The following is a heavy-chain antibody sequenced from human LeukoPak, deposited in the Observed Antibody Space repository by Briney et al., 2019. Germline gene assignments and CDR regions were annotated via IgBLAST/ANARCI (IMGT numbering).Heavy chain of an antibody. D-gene: IGHD3-10*01. CDR3: ATGITLDPLYNFYYFYMDV. Sequence: GGSLRLSCAASGFTFSSYAMSWVRQAPGKGLEWVSAISGSGGSTYYADSVKGRFTISRDNSKNTLYLQMNSLKTEDTAVYYCATGITLDPLYNFYYFYMDVWGKGTTVTVSS. CDR1: GFTFSSYA. CDR2: ISGSGGST. J-gene: IGHJ6*03. V-gene: IGHV3-23*01.